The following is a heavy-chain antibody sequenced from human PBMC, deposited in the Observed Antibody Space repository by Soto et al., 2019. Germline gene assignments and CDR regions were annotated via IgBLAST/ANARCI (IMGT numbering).Heavy chain of an antibody. CDR2: ISYSGST. Sequence: QVLLQESGPGLVKPSETLSLTCSVSGGSINNYFWSWIRQPPGKGLEWIGYISYSGSTNYNPSLRERVPISVDTSINQFPRLLSSVTAAGAAVYFCARDFYDYIWGSYRSLDSWGQGTLFTVSS. V-gene: IGHV4-59*01. CDR3: ARDFYDYIWGSYRSLDS. D-gene: IGHD3-16*02. J-gene: IGHJ4*02. CDR1: GGSINNYF.